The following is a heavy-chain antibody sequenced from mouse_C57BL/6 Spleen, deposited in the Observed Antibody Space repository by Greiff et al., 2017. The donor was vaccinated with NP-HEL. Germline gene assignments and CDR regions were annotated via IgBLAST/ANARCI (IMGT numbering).Heavy chain of an antibody. V-gene: IGHV1-85*01. D-gene: IGHD1-1*01. CDR1: GYTFTSYD. J-gene: IGHJ3*01. CDR3: AREGTYYGAWFAY. CDR2: IYPRDGST. Sequence: VQVVESGPELVKPGASVKLSCKASGYTFTSYDINWVKQRPGQGLEWIGWIYPRDGSTKYNEKFKGKATLTVDTSSSTAYMELHSLTSEDSAVYFCAREGTYYGAWFAYWGQGTLVTVSA.